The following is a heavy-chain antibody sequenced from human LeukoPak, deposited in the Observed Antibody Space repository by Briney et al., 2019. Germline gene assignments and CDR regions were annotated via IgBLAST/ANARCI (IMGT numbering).Heavy chain of an antibody. CDR3: ARDTIPAANDAFDF. D-gene: IGHD2-2*01. Sequence: ASVKVSCKASGYTFTSHGISWMRQAPGRGPEWMGWISGHNGNTNYAQKYQGRVTMTTDTSTNTASMELRSLRSDDTAVYYCARDTIPAANDAFDFWGQGTVVIVSS. V-gene: IGHV1-18*01. CDR2: ISGHNGNT. J-gene: IGHJ3*01. CDR1: GYTFTSHG.